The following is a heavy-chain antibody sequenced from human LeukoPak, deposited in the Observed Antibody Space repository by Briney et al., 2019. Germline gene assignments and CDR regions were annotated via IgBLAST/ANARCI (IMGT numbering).Heavy chain of an antibody. CDR3: ARDPRNWNDQNYYCYMDV. Sequence: ASVKVSCKASGGTFSSYAISWVRQAPGQGLEWMGGIIPIFGTANYAQKFQGRVTITADESTSTAYMELSSLRSEDTAVYYCARDPRNWNDQNYYCYMDVWGKGTTVTVSS. CDR2: IIPIFGTA. CDR1: GGTFSSYA. D-gene: IGHD1-1*01. V-gene: IGHV1-69*13. J-gene: IGHJ6*03.